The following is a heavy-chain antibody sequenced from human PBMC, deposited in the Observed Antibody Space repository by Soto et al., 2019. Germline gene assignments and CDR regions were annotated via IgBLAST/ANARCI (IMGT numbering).Heavy chain of an antibody. CDR1: GFTFSSYA. J-gene: IGHJ3*02. D-gene: IGHD3-10*01. V-gene: IGHV3-23*01. CDR3: AKDHRWFGDNDAFDI. CDR2: IRGGGNST. Sequence: GGSLRLSCAASGFTFSSYAMNWVRQAPGKGLEWVSGIRGGGNSTFYADSVKGRFTISRDNSKNTLYLQMNSLRAEDTAVYYCAKDHRWFGDNDAFDIWGQGTMVTVSS.